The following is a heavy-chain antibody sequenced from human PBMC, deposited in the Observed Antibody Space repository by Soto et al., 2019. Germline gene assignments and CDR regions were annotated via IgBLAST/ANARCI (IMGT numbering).Heavy chain of an antibody. J-gene: IGHJ4*02. CDR1: GFSFRSSGMA. CDR3: AHRLRSSHGWGTFDY. V-gene: IGHV2-5*02. Sequence: QITLKESGPTLVKPTQTLTLTCTFSGFSFRSSGMAVGWIRQPPGKALAWVAFICWDDDKRYSPSLKSTITITEDTSNNQVVLTMTNIDPVGTGTYYCAHRLRSSHGWGTFDYWGQGIVVTVSS. CDR2: ICWDDDK. D-gene: IGHD3-16*01.